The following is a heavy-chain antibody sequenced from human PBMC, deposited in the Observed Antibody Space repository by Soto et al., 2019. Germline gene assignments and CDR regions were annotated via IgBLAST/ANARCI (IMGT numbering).Heavy chain of an antibody. CDR2: IYYSGST. CDR1: GGSISSGGYY. CDR3: ARGGEVWFGELSGPYY. V-gene: IGHV4-31*03. J-gene: IGHJ4*02. D-gene: IGHD3-10*01. Sequence: QVQLQESGPGLVKPSQTLSLTCTVSGGSISSGGYYWSWFRQHPGKGLEWIGYIYYSGSTYYNPSLKSRVTISVDTSKNQFSLKLSSVTAADTAVYYCARGGEVWFGELSGPYYWGQGTLVTVSS.